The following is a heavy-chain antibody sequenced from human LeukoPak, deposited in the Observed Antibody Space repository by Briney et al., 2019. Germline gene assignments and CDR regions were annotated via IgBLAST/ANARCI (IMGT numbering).Heavy chain of an antibody. CDR3: VCGGYSYGYSLGY. V-gene: IGHV1-69*06. Sequence: SVKVSCKASGGTFSSYAISWVRQAPGQGLEWMGGIIPIFGTANYAQKFQGRVTITADKSTSTAYMELSSLRSEDTAVYYCVCGGYSYGYSLGYWGQGTLVTVSS. D-gene: IGHD5-18*01. J-gene: IGHJ4*02. CDR1: GGTFSSYA. CDR2: IIPIFGTA.